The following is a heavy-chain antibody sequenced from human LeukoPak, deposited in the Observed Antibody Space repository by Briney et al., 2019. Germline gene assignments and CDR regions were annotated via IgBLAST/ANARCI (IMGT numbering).Heavy chain of an antibody. CDR3: ARALKYDSDSANEYYAYFQH. V-gene: IGHV3-66*01. CDR2: IYDGGST. CDR1: GFTVSSNS. D-gene: IGHD3-22*01. J-gene: IGHJ1*01. Sequence: GGSLRLSCAASGFTVSSNSISWVRQAPGKGLEWVSVIYDGGSTYHTDSVKGRFSISRDNSKNTVYLQMSSLRAEDTAVYYCARALKYDSDSANEYYAYFQHWGQGTLVTVSS.